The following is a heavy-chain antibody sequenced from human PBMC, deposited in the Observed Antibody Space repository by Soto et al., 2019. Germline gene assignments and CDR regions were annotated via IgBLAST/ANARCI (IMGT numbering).Heavy chain of an antibody. J-gene: IGHJ4*02. CDR1: GFTFSNAW. D-gene: IGHD6-13*01. CDR3: TTETLLGLSSSCHDY. V-gene: IGHV3-15*01. Sequence: PGGSLRLSCAASGFTFSNAWMSWVRQAPGKGLEWVGRIKSKTDGGTTDYAAPVKGRFTISRDDSKNTLYLQMNSLKTEDTAVYYCTTETLLGLSSSCHDYWGQGTLVTVS. CDR2: IKSKTDGGTT.